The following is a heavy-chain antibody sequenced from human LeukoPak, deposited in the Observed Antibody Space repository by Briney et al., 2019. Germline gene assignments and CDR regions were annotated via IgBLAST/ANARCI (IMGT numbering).Heavy chain of an antibody. Sequence: SETLSLTCTVSGGSISSYYWSWIRQPPGKGLEWIGYIYYSGSTNYNPSLKSRVTISVDTSKNQFSLKLSSVTAADTAVYYCAREGGSGWTGYYYYMDVWGQGTLVTVSS. CDR1: GGSISSYY. V-gene: IGHV4-59*01. J-gene: IGHJ6*03. D-gene: IGHD6-19*01. CDR3: AREGGSGWTGYYYYMDV. CDR2: IYYSGST.